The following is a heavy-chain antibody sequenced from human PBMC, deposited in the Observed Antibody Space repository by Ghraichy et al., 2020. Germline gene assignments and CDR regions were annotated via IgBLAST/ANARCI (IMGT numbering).Heavy chain of an antibody. CDR1: GLSVSDHD. CDR2: LHSNGDT. Sequence: GGSLRLSCAASGLSVSDHDMSWVRRAPGKGLEWVSFLHSNGDTCYAGAAKGRFIISRDDSMNTLYLQMISLRAEDTAVYYCARTVYAGSGNNDLDYWGQGTLVTVSS. J-gene: IGHJ4*02. CDR3: ARTVYAGSGNNDLDY. V-gene: IGHV3-53*01. D-gene: IGHD3-10*01.